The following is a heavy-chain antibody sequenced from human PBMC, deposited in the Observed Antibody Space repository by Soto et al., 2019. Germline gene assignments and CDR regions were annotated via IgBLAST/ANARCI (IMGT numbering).Heavy chain of an antibody. J-gene: IGHJ5*02. D-gene: IGHD3-9*01. CDR2: IYHSGST. CDR3: ARNHPLGYEILTGRYHGLDP. CDR1: GGSINSRYW. Sequence: SETLSLTCAVSGGSINSRYWWSWVRQSPGKGLEWIGEIYHSGSTNYNPSLKSRVTISVDTSKNQFSLKLSSVTAADTAVYYCARNHPLGYEILTGRYHGLDPWGQGTLGTVSS. V-gene: IGHV4-4*02.